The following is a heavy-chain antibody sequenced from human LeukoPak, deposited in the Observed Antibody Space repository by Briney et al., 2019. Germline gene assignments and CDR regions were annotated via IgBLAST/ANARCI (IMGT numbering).Heavy chain of an antibody. Sequence: PSETLSLTCAVSGDSVSSNYWWTWVRQSPEKGLEWIGESHHSGSTNYNPSFKSRASISVDKSKNQFSLRLYSVTAADTAVYYCARAPPGDSHDFWGQGILVTVSS. V-gene: IGHV4-4*02. CDR3: ARAPPGDSHDF. CDR1: GDSVSSNYW. D-gene: IGHD5-18*01. J-gene: IGHJ4*02. CDR2: SHHSGST.